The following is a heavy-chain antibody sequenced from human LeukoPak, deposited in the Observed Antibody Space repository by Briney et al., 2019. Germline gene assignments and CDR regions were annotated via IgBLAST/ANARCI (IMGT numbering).Heavy chain of an antibody. D-gene: IGHD3-10*01. CDR2: IHFSGNT. V-gene: IGHV4-59*01. J-gene: IGHJ5*02. Sequence: SETLSLTCTASGDSISSYYWNWIRQPPGKGLEWIWHIHFSGNTNYNPSLKSRVTISVDSANNQSSLRLISVTAADTAVYYCARRVQMSSASATSDTWLDPWGQGTLVSVSP. CDR1: GDSISSYY. CDR3: ARRVQMSSASATSDTWLDP.